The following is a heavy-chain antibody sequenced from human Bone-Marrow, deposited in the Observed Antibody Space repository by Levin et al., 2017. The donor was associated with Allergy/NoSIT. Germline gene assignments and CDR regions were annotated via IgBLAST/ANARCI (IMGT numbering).Heavy chain of an antibody. CDR2: IGTAADS. CDR1: GFTFSSYD. J-gene: IGHJ4*02. D-gene: IGHD2-2*01. Sequence: GESLKISCAASGFTFSSYDMHWVRQATGRGLEWVSAIGTAADSYYSGSVKGRFTVSRDNAKNSFYLQMNSLRAGDTAVYYCARVALPRYCTSNSCSDRGYYFDYWGQGTLVTVSS. V-gene: IGHV3-13*04. CDR3: ARVALPRYCTSNSCSDRGYYFDY.